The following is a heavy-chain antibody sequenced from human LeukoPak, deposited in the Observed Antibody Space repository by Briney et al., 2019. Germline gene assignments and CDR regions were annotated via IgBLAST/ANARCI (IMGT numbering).Heavy chain of an antibody. CDR3: ARGVLDCSSTSCYAHFDY. V-gene: IGHV1-69*01. Sequence: SVKVSCKASGGTFSSYAISWVRQAPGQGLEWMGGINPIFGTANYAQKFQGRVTITADESTSTAYMELSSLRSEDTAVYYCARGVLDCSSTSCYAHFDYWGQGTLVTVSS. CDR1: GGTFSSYA. J-gene: IGHJ4*02. CDR2: INPIFGTA. D-gene: IGHD2-2*01.